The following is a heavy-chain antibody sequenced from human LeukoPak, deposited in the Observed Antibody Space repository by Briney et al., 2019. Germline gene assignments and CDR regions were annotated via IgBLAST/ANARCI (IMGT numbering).Heavy chain of an antibody. CDR1: GFTFSSYA. V-gene: IGHV3-30-3*01. D-gene: IGHD6-13*01. CDR3: ARDPGGYSSRVYYFDY. CDR2: ISYDGSNK. Sequence: PGGSLRLSCAASGFTFSSYAMHWVRQAPGKGLEWVAVISYDGSNKYYADSVKGRFTISRDNSKNTLYLQMNSLRAEDTAVYYCARDPGGYSSRVYYFDYWGQGTLVTVSS. J-gene: IGHJ4*02.